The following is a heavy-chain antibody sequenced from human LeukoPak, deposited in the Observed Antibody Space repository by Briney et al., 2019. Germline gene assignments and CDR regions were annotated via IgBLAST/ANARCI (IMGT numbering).Heavy chain of an antibody. Sequence: GGSLRLSCATSGFNFDRYTIHWVRQAPGKGLEWVSLAGWAGGTTYYSDSVRGRFTVSRDSGKNSVYLQMNSLTTDDTAFYFCAKELDTMFFDYWGQGALVTVSS. CDR1: GFNFDRYT. J-gene: IGHJ4*02. V-gene: IGHV3-43*01. CDR2: AGWAGGTT. CDR3: AKELDTMFFDY. D-gene: IGHD5-18*01.